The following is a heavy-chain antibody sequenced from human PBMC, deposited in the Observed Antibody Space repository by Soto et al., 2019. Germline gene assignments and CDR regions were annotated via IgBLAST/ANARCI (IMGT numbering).Heavy chain of an antibody. CDR3: ARVQITFGGVIDQNAFDI. V-gene: IGHV1-69*12. Sequence: QVQLVQSGAEVKKPGSSVKVSCKASGGTFSSYAISWVRQAPGQGLEWMGGIIPIFGTANYAQKFQGRVTITAAESTSTAYMELSSLRSEDTAVYYCARVQITFGGVIDQNAFDIWGQGTMVTVSS. D-gene: IGHD3-16*02. CDR1: GGTFSSYA. J-gene: IGHJ3*02. CDR2: IIPIFGTA.